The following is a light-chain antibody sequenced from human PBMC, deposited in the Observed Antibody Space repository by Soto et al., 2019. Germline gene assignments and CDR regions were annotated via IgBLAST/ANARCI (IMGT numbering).Light chain of an antibody. CDR2: EGT. CDR1: NSDVLSYDA. J-gene: IGLJ3*02. Sequence: QSALTQPASVSGSPGQSITISCTGTNSDVLSYDAVSWYQHHPGKAPKLIIYEGTKRPSGISYRFSGPKPGNTASLTISGLQAEDEADYYCCSYAYSNGGVFGGGTKLTVL. V-gene: IGLV2-23*01. CDR3: CSYAYSNGGV.